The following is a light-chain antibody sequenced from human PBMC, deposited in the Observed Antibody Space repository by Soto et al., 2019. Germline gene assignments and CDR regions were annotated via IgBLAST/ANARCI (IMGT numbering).Light chain of an antibody. J-gene: IGKJ2*01. Sequence: DIQMTQSPSSQSASVGDRVTITCRASQGIREDLGWYQQKPGKAPKRLIYAASSLPSGVPSRFSGSGSGTEFTLTISRLQPEDFATYYCLQHNSYPFTFGQGTKLEIK. CDR3: LQHNSYPFT. CDR2: AAS. V-gene: IGKV1-17*01. CDR1: QGIRED.